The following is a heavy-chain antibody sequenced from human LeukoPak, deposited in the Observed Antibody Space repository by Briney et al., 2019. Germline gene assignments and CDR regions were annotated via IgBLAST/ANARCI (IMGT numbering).Heavy chain of an antibody. J-gene: IGHJ4*02. Sequence: PGGSLRLSCAASGFTLSRFWMNWVRQAPGKGPEWVANIKQDGSVGTYVDSVRGRFTISRDNSKNLLYLQMNSLRAEDTAVYYCAGPASLYLGTEDQGFESWGQGTLVTVSS. V-gene: IGHV3-7*01. CDR3: AGPASLYLGTEDQGFES. CDR1: GFTLSRFW. D-gene: IGHD2/OR15-2a*01. CDR2: IKQDGSVG.